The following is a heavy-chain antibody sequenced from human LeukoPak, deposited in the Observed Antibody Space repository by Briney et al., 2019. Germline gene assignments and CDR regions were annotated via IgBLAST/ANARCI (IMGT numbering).Heavy chain of an antibody. D-gene: IGHD6-13*01. V-gene: IGHV4-30-4*08. CDR1: GGSISSGGYY. CDR3: ARADMQQLATYYTDV. J-gene: IGHJ6*03. CDR2: IYYSGST. Sequence: SETLSLTCTVSGGSISSGGYYWSWIRQPPGKGLEWIGYIYYSGSTYYNPSLKSRVTISVDTSKNQFSLKLSSVTAADTAVYYCARADMQQLATYYTDVWGKGTTVTVSS.